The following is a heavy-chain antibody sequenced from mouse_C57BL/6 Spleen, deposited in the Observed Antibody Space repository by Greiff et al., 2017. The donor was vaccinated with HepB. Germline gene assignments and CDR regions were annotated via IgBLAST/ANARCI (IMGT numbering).Heavy chain of an antibody. Sequence: QVHVKQSGPELVKPGAAVKISCKASSYAFSSSWMNWVKQRPGKGLEWIGRIYTGDGDTNYNGKFKGKATLTADKCSSKAYMQLSSLTSEYSAVDFCARDDYGQYYSMDYWGQGASVTVSS. CDR3: ARDDYGQYYSMDY. CDR1: SYAFSSSW. J-gene: IGHJ4*01. D-gene: IGHD1-1*02. V-gene: IGHV1-82*01. CDR2: IYTGDGDT.